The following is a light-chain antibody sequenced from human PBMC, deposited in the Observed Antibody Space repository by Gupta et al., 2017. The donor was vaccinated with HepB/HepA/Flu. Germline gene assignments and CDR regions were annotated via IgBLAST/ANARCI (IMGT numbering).Light chain of an antibody. CDR1: NRYVGGYNY. CDR3: CSFAVPYSVV. Sequence: QSALTQPRSVSGSPGHSVTISCTGTNRYVGGYNYVSWYQQHPGKAPNLMFNDVIKRPSGVPDRFSGSKAGNTASLTISGLQTEDEADYYCCSFAVPYSVVFGGGTKLTVL. CDR2: DVI. V-gene: IGLV2-11*01. J-gene: IGLJ2*01.